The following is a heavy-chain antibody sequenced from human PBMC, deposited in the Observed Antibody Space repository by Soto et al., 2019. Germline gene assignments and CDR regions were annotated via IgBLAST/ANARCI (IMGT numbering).Heavy chain of an antibody. Sequence: QVQLVQSGTEVKKPGASVKVSCKASGYTFSNYGVTWVRQAPGQGLEWMGWISGYNGNTNYAQNFQGRVTMTADPSTRTADMDLRSLSSDDTAVYFCARKSSSSSWFDPWGQGTLVTVSS. J-gene: IGHJ5*02. CDR3: ARKSSSSSWFDP. V-gene: IGHV1-18*01. CDR1: GYTFSNYG. CDR2: ISGYNGNT. D-gene: IGHD6-6*01.